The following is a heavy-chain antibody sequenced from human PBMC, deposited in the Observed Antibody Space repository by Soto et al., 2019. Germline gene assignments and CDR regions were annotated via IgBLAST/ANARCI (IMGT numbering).Heavy chain of an antibody. CDR1: GYTFTSYT. Sequence: ASVKVSCKTSGYTFTSYTLHWVRQAPGQGLEWMGWINAGNGREKYSQRFQDRVSLSTDKSATTAYMELRSLRSEDTAVYYCARGGGWVGEASLDSWGQGTQVTVSS. J-gene: IGHJ4*02. V-gene: IGHV1-3*01. CDR2: INAGNGRE. CDR3: ARGGGWVGEASLDS. D-gene: IGHD3-10*01.